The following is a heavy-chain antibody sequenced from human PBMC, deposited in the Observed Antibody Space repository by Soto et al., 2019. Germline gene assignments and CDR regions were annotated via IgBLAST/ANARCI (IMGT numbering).Heavy chain of an antibody. CDR3: ARVAPGAEAWFGP. CDR1: GCTFADYG. Sequence: ASVKGSCKTSGCTFADYGITWVRQAPGQPLEWLGWISLYSDGTSYAQKFRGRVSMTTDTSPTTAYMELRSLRSDDTAVYYCARVAPGAEAWFGPWGQGTLVTVSS. V-gene: IGHV1-18*01. CDR2: ISLYSDGT. J-gene: IGHJ5*02.